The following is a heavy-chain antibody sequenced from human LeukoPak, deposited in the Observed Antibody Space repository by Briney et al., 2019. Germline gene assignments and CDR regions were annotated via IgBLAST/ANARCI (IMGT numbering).Heavy chain of an antibody. V-gene: IGHV1-69*05. CDR3: ARGPYYYDSSGYWGFDP. D-gene: IGHD3-22*01. J-gene: IGHJ5*02. CDR2: IIPIFGTA. Sequence: SVKVSCKASGGTFSSYAISWVRQAPGQGLEWMGGIIPIFGTANYAQKFQGRVTITTDESTSTAYMELSSLRSEDTAVYYCARGPYYYDSSGYWGFDPWGQGTLVTVSS. CDR1: GGTFSSYA.